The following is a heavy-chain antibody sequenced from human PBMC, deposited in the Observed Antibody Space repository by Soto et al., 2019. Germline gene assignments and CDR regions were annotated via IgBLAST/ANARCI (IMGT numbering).Heavy chain of an antibody. CDR3: ARGNLTGYFDY. D-gene: IGHD3-9*01. V-gene: IGHV4-59*01. CDR1: GGSISNYY. Sequence: PSETLSLTCTVSGGSISNYYWSWIRQPPGKGLEWMGYIYYSGNTKYNPSLKSRVTISVDTSKNQFSLKLSSVTAADTAVYYCARGNLTGYFDYWGQGSLVTVSS. CDR2: IYYSGNT. J-gene: IGHJ4*02.